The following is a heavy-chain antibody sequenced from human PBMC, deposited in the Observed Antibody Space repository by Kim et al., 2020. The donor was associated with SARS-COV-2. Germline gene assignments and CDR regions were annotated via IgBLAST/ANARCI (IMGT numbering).Heavy chain of an antibody. J-gene: IGHJ5*02. D-gene: IGHD6-13*01. Sequence: GGSLRLSCAASGFTFSSYGMHWVRQAPGKGLEWVAVISYDGSNKYYADSVKGRFTISRDNSKNTLYLQMNSLRAEDTAVYYCAKDSYSAAGTWINWFDPWGQGTLVTVSS. V-gene: IGHV3-30*18. CDR2: ISYDGSNK. CDR3: AKDSYSAAGTWINWFDP. CDR1: GFTFSSYG.